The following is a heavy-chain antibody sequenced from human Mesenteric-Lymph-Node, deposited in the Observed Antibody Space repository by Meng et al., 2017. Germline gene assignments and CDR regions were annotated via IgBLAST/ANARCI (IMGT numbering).Heavy chain of an antibody. CDR2: ISGSGGST. Sequence: GGSLRLSCAASGFTFSSYAMSWVRQAPGKGLEWVSAISGSGGSTYYADSVKGRFTISRDNSKNTLYLQMNSLRAEDTAVYYCTTIGNPAYFYYWGQGTLVTVSS. CDR1: GFTFSSYA. D-gene: IGHD1-14*01. J-gene: IGHJ4*02. V-gene: IGHV3-23*01. CDR3: TTIGNPAYFYY.